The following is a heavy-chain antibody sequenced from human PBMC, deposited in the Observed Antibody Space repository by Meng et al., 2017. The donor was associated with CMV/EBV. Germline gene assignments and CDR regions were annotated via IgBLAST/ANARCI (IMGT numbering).Heavy chain of an antibody. J-gene: IGHJ6*02. CDR2: ISSSSSYI. CDR1: GFTFSSYA. V-gene: IGHV3-21*01. Sequence: GGSLRLSCAASGFTFSSYAMHWVRQAPGKGLEWVSSISSSSSYIYYADSVKGRFTISRDNAKNSLYLQMNSLRAEDTAVYYCARGPTYYYYYGMDVWGQGTTVTVSS. CDR3: ARGPTYYYYYGMDV.